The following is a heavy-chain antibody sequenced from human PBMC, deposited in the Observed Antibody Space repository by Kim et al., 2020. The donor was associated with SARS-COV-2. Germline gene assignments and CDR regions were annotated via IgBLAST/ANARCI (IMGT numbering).Heavy chain of an antibody. CDR2: ISNDGSNK. CDR1: GFTFSRFA. Sequence: GGSLRLSCAASGFTFSRFAMHWVRQAPGKGLEWLSLISNDGSNKYYADSVKGRFTISRDNSNNTVYLQMNSLRPEDTAVYYCARIYRGIGWAYPFDYWG. CDR3: ARIYRGIGWAYPFDY. D-gene: IGHD6-19*01. V-gene: IGHV3-30*04. J-gene: IGHJ4*01.